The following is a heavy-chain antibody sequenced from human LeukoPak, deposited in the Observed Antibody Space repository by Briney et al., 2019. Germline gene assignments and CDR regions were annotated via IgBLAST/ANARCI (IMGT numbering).Heavy chain of an antibody. Sequence: GASLQISCEGFGYSFTNYWIAWVRQMPGKGLECMGIIYPGDSDTRYSPSFQGQVTISADKSINTAYLQWSSLKASDTATYYCARRYDNTGYYVYWGQGTLVTVSS. CDR3: ARRYDNTGYYVY. V-gene: IGHV5-51*01. CDR2: IYPGDSDT. J-gene: IGHJ4*02. D-gene: IGHD3-22*01. CDR1: GYSFTNYW.